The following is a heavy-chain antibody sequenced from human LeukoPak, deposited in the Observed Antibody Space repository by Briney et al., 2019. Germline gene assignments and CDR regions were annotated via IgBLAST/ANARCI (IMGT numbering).Heavy chain of an antibody. Sequence: SETLSLTCTVSGYSITSGYNWAWIRQPPGKVLEWIGSIYHSGSAYYNPSLKSRVTISVDTSKNQFSLKLSSVTTADTAVYYCASRVTPASDYWGQGTLVTVSS. D-gene: IGHD4-23*01. V-gene: IGHV4-38-2*02. J-gene: IGHJ4*02. CDR2: IYHSGSA. CDR1: GYSITSGYN. CDR3: ASRVTPASDY.